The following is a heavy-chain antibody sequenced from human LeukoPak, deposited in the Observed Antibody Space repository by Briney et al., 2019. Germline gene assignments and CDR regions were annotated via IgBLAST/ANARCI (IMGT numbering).Heavy chain of an antibody. V-gene: IGHV4-39*07. D-gene: IGHD4-17*01. J-gene: IGHJ5*02. Sequence: SETLSLICTVSGGSISSSSYYWGWIRQPPGKGLEWIGNIYYSGSTYYNPSLKSRVTISVDTSKNQFSLKLSSVTAADTAVYYCARSRMTTVTRWFDPWGQGTLVTVSS. CDR1: GGSISSSSYY. CDR3: ARSRMTTVTRWFDP. CDR2: IYYSGST.